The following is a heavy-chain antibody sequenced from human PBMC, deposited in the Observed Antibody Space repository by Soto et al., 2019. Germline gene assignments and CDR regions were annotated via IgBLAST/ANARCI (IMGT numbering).Heavy chain of an antibody. CDR1: GFTFSRYW. Sequence: LRLSCAASGFTFSRYWMSWVRQAPGKGLEWVANIKQDGSEKYYVDSVKGRFTISRDNAKNSLYLQMNSLRAEDTAVFYCARGRGYGDYESAFDIWGQGTMVTVSS. V-gene: IGHV3-7*01. J-gene: IGHJ3*02. CDR2: IKQDGSEK. D-gene: IGHD4-17*01. CDR3: ARGRGYGDYESAFDI.